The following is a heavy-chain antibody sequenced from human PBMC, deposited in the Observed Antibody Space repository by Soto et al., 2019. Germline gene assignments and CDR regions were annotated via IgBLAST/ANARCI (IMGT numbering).Heavy chain of an antibody. V-gene: IGHV4-31*03. CDR3: ARDPTTVTKGAFDI. J-gene: IGHJ3*02. CDR2: ISYSGST. CDR1: GDSISSGAYY. D-gene: IGHD4-17*01. Sequence: QVQLQVSGPGLVKHSQTLSLTYSVSGDSISSGAYYWSWIRQHPGEGLEWVGYISYSGSTYYNPSLTSRVSISIDTSKNHLSLRLTSVTAADTAVYYCARDPTTVTKGAFDIWGQGTMVTVSS.